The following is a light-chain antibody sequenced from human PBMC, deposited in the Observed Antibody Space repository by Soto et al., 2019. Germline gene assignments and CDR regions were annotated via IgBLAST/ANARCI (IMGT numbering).Light chain of an antibody. CDR1: QNVYTW. V-gene: IGKV1-5*03. CDR3: QQYSRLYT. Sequence: DIQMTQSPSTLSASVGDRVTISCRASQNVYTWLAWYQQKPGKAPKFLIYKASVLETGAPSRFSANVSGTEFTLTISSLQPDDFATYYCQQYSRLYTFGQGTKLEIK. J-gene: IGKJ2*01. CDR2: KAS.